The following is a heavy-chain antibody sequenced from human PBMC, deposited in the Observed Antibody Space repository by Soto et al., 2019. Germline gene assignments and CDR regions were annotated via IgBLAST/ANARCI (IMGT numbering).Heavy chain of an antibody. Sequence: SVKVSCNASGGTFSSYAISWVRQAPGQGLEWMGGIIPIFGTANYAHKFQGRVTITGDESTSTAYMELSSLRSEDTPVYYCARGWQSRGVMTTVDXWGQGTLVTVSX. J-gene: IGHJ4*02. V-gene: IGHV1-69*13. CDR1: GGTFSSYA. D-gene: IGHD4-4*01. CDR3: ARGWQSRGVMTTVDX. CDR2: IIPIFGTA.